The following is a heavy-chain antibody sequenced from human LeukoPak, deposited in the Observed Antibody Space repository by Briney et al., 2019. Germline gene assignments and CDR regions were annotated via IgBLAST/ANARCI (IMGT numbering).Heavy chain of an antibody. Sequence: GGSLRLSCAASGFTFSSYSMNWVRQAPGKGLEWVSYISSSSSTIYYADSVKGRFTIFRDNAKNSLYLQMNSLRAEDTAVYYCARVSRASAYYYMDVWGKGTTVTVSS. D-gene: IGHD6-6*01. CDR2: ISSSSSTI. CDR3: ARVSRASAYYYMDV. CDR1: GFTFSSYS. V-gene: IGHV3-48*04. J-gene: IGHJ6*03.